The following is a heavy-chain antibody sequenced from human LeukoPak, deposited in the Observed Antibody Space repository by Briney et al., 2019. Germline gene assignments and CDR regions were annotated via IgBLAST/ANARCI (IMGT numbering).Heavy chain of an antibody. D-gene: IGHD3-22*01. Sequence: PWKTLSLTCSVSGASTTSYYWNWIRQAPRKGQEWIGYIYSDGTTSYSPSLRSRVTISIDTSRNQFSLKLSSVTAADAAVYYCARDTRSYDTSGYYYFDYWGQGALVTVSS. CDR1: GASTTSYY. CDR2: IYSDGTT. CDR3: ARDTRSYDTSGYYYFDY. V-gene: IGHV4-59*01. J-gene: IGHJ4*02.